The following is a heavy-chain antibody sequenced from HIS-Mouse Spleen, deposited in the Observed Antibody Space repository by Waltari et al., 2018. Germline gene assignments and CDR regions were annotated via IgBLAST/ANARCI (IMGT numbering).Heavy chain of an antibody. J-gene: IGHJ2*01. Sequence: QLQLQESVPGLVKPSETLSLTCTVSGGSIRSSSYYLGWIRPPPGKGLEWIGSIYYSGSTYYNPSLKSRVTISVDTSKNQFSLKLSSVTAADTAVYYCAREIPYSSSWYDWYFDLWGRGTLVTVSS. CDR1: GGSIRSSSYY. V-gene: IGHV4-39*07. CDR2: IYYSGST. CDR3: AREIPYSSSWYDWYFDL. D-gene: IGHD6-13*01.